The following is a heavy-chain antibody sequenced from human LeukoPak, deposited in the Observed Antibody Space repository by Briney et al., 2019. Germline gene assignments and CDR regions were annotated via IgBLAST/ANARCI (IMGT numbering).Heavy chain of an antibody. J-gene: IGHJ3*02. CDR2: ISSSAHAI. CDR3: ARGHYGSGIHQGAFDI. V-gene: IGHV3-48*01. Sequence: PGGSLRLSCTVSGFFFGSYSMNWVRQAPGKGLEWLSYISSSAHAIYYADSVKGRFTISRDNSKNTVYLQMNSLRAEDTAVYYCARGHYGSGIHQGAFDIWGQGTIVTVSS. D-gene: IGHD3-10*01. CDR1: GFFFGSYS.